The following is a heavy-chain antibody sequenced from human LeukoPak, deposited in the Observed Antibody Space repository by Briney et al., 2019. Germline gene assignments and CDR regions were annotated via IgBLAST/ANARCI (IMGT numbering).Heavy chain of an antibody. Sequence: GGSLRLSCAASGFTFSNYAMSWVRQAPGKGLEWVSTISGGGGSTYYADSVKGRFTISRDNSQNMLYLQMNSLRAEDTAVYYCAKSLILTGYYWDAFDIWGQGTMVTVSS. CDR3: AKSLILTGYYWDAFDI. CDR1: GFTFSNYA. D-gene: IGHD3-9*01. V-gene: IGHV3-23*01. J-gene: IGHJ3*02. CDR2: ISGGGGST.